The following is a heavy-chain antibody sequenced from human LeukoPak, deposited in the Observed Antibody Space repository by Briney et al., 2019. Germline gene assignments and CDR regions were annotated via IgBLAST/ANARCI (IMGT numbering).Heavy chain of an antibody. V-gene: IGHV3-73*01. CDR2: IRSRSGSYAT. CDR1: GFTFSVSA. D-gene: IGHD3-22*01. Sequence: TGGSLRLSCAASGFTFSVSAMHWVRQASGKGLEWVGSIRSRSGSYATDCAESVQDRFTVFREDSKSTAFLQMKSQKTEVTALYYCLIYDSSDRYGAYWGQGTLVAVSS. J-gene: IGHJ4*02. CDR3: LIYDSSDRYGAY.